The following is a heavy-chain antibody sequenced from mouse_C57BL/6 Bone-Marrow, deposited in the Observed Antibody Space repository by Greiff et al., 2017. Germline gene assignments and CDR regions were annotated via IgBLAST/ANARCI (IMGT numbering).Heavy chain of an antibody. J-gene: IGHJ1*03. CDR3: ANSNYWYFDV. CDR2: IYPSDSET. Sequence: QVQLQQPGAELVRPGSSVKLSCKASGYTFTSYWMDWVKQRPGQGLEWIGNIYPSDSETHYNQKFKDKATLTVDKSSSTAYMQLSSLTSEDSAVYYCANSNYWYFDVWGTGTTGTVSS. D-gene: IGHD2-5*01. CDR1: GYTFTSYW. V-gene: IGHV1-61*01.